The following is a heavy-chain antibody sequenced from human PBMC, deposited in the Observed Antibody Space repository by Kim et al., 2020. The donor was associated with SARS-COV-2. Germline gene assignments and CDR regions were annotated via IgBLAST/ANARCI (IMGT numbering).Heavy chain of an antibody. V-gene: IGHV3-7*01. CDR3: ARSANFYGY. CDR2: IKQDGTDT. CDR1: GFSFSSYW. Sequence: GGERRLSCAASGFSFSSYWMTWLRQAPGKGLEWVAIIKQDGTDTYYVDSVKGRFTISRDNAKNSLYLQMNSLRVEDTAVYFCARSANFYGYWGQGTLVTV. D-gene: IGHD3-10*01. J-gene: IGHJ4*02.